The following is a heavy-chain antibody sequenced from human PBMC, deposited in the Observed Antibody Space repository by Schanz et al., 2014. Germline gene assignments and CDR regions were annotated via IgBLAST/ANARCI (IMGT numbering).Heavy chain of an antibody. J-gene: IGHJ6*02. CDR2: IYYSGST. D-gene: IGHD1-1*01. Sequence: QLQLQESGPGLVKPLETLSLTCAVSGGSISSGGYSWNWIRQPPGKGLEWIVYIYYSGSTYYNPSLKSRVTISVDTSKNQFSLKLSSVTAADTAVYYCARGGRTTYNYYYGMDVWGQGTTVTVSS. CDR1: GGSISSGGYS. CDR3: ARGGRTTYNYYYGMDV. V-gene: IGHV4-30-4*07.